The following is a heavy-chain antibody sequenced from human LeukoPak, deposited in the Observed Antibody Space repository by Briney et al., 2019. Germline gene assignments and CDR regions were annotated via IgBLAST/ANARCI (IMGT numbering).Heavy chain of an antibody. J-gene: IGHJ4*02. CDR1: GASFSSYY. CDR2: IFYNGNT. CDR3: AREGGGDCYDCPFDY. V-gene: IGHV4-59*12. D-gene: IGHD2-21*02. Sequence: SETLSLTCTVSGASFSSYYWSWLRQPPGKGLEWIAYIFYNGNTKYNPSLKSRVTISVDTSKNQFSLKLSSVTAADTAVYYCAREGGGDCYDCPFDYWGQGTLVTVSS.